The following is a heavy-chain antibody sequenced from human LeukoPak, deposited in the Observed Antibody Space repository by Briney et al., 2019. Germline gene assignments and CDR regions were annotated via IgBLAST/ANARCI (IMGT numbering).Heavy chain of an antibody. D-gene: IGHD2-15*01. CDR1: GFTFTSSA. J-gene: IGHJ3*02. V-gene: IGHV1-58*02. CDR2: IVVGSGNT. Sequence: ASVKVSFKASGFTFTSSAMQWVRQARGQRLEWIGWIVVGSGNTNYAQKFQERVTITRDMSTSTAYMELSSLRSEDTAVYYCAADRYCSGGSCPDAFDIWGQGTMVTVSS. CDR3: AADRYCSGGSCPDAFDI.